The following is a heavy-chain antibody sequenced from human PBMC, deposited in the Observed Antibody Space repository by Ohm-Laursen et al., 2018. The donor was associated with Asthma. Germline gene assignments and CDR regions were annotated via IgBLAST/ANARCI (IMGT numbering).Heavy chain of an antibody. J-gene: IGHJ1*01. CDR2: ISGSGGST. D-gene: IGHD1-26*01. CDR3: ARSGPEWELPGREYSVHH. V-gene: IGHV3-23*01. Sequence: SLRLSCTASGFTFSSYAMSWVRQAPGKGLEWVSAISGSGGSTYYADSVKGRFTISRDNSKNTLYLQMDGLRVDDTALYYCARSGPEWELPGREYSVHHWGQGALVTVSS. CDR1: GFTFSSYA.